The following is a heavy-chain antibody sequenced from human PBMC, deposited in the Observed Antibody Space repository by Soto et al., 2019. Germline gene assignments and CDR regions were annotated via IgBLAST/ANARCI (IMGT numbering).Heavy chain of an antibody. D-gene: IGHD6-13*01. CDR3: ARGVAGIAAARRHFDY. CDR1: VGSFSGYY. J-gene: IGHJ4*02. Sequence: PTETLSLTCAVYVGSFSGYYWSWIRQPPGKGLEWIGEINHSGSTNYNPSLKSRVTISVDTSKNQLSLTLSSVTAAHTAVYYCARGVAGIAAARRHFDYWGQGTLVTVSS. CDR2: INHSGST. V-gene: IGHV4-34*01.